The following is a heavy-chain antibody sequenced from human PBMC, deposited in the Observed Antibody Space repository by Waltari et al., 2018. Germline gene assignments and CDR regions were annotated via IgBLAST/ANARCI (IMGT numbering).Heavy chain of an antibody. D-gene: IGHD1-26*01. CDR1: GDTFSSYA. Sequence: QVQLVQSGAEVKKPGSSVRVSCKASGDTFSSYAISWVRQAPGQGLEWMGGIIPVLGRTRSAKRFEGRGTVTADESTNTAYMDLTSLRSEDTAMYYCARGPIVGATFDYWGQGTLVTVSS. CDR3: ARGPIVGATFDY. V-gene: IGHV1-69*11. J-gene: IGHJ4*02. CDR2: IIPVLGRT.